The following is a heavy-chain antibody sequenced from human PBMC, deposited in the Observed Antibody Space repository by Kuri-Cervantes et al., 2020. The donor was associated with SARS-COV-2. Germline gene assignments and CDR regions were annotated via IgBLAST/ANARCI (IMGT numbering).Heavy chain of an antibody. D-gene: IGHD6-19*01. J-gene: IGHJ3*02. CDR3: ARDSDSSGWYAGDAFDI. CDR2: INSDGSST. CDR1: GFTFSSYW. V-gene: IGHV3-74*01. Sequence: GGSLRLSCAASGFTFSSYWMHWVRQAPGKGLVWVSRINSDGSSTSYADSVKGRFTISRDNAKNTLYLQMNSLRAEDTAVYYCARDSDSSGWYAGDAFDIWGQGTMVTVSS.